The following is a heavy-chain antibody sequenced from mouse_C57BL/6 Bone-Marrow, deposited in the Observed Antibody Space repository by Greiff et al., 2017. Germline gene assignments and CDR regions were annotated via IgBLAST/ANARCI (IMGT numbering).Heavy chain of an antibody. CDR3: ARYKDYGSSYGYFDV. J-gene: IGHJ1*03. CDR1: GYSITSDY. D-gene: IGHD1-1*01. V-gene: IGHV3-8*01. CDR2: ISYSGST. Sequence: EVQLQQSGPGLAKPSQTLSLTCSVTGYSITSDYWNWIRKFPGNKLEYMGYISYSGSTYYNPSLKSRISITRDTSKNQYYLQLNSVTTEDTATYYCARYKDYGSSYGYFDVWGTGTTVTVSS.